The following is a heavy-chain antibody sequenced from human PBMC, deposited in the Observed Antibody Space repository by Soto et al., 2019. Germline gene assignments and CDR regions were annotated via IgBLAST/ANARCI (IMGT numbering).Heavy chain of an antibody. J-gene: IGHJ3*02. Sequence: PGGSLRLSCAASGFTFSNYWMSWVRQAPGKGLEWVANIKQDGSEQYYVDSVKGRFTISRDNAKNSLYLQMNSLRAEDTAVYYCARDALPYTTSWNDPFDIWGQGTMVTVSS. CDR1: GFTFSNYW. CDR2: IKQDGSEQ. V-gene: IGHV3-7*01. D-gene: IGHD6-13*01. CDR3: ARDALPYTTSWNDPFDI.